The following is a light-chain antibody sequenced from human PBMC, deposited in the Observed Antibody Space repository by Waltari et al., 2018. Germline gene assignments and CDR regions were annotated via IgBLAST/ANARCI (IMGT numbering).Light chain of an antibody. J-gene: IGLJ3*02. Sequence: QSVLTQPPSLSAAPGQRVTISCSGSGSNIGSFSVSWFQQLPGTAPKLLIYESNKRPSGIPARFSASRSVTSATLTITGLQTGDEGDYFCASWDNSLNGGVFG. CDR3: ASWDNSLNGGV. CDR2: ESN. V-gene: IGLV1-51*02. CDR1: GSNIGSFS.